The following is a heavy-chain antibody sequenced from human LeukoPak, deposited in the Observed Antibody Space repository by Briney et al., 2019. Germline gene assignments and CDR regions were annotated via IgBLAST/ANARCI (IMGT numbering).Heavy chain of an antibody. Sequence: GGSLRLSCAASGFTFSSYAMHWVRQAPGKGLEWVAVISYDGSNKYYADSVKGRFTISRDNSKNTLYLQMNSLRAEDTAVYYCARGSARWLDPWGQGTLVTVFS. CDR2: ISYDGSNK. J-gene: IGHJ5*02. CDR1: GFTFSSYA. V-gene: IGHV3-30-3*01. CDR3: ARGSARWLDP.